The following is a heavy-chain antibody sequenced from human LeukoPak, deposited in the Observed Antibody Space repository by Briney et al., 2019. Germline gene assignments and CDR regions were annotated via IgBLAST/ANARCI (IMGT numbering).Heavy chain of an antibody. D-gene: IGHD5-24*01. Sequence: GRSLRLSCAASGFTFSSYAMHWVRQAPGKGLEWVAVISYDGSNKYYADSVKGRFTISRDNSKNTLYLQMNGLRAEDTAVYYCARRRFDYWGQGTLVTVSS. CDR2: ISYDGSNK. V-gene: IGHV3-30-3*01. J-gene: IGHJ4*02. CDR1: GFTFSSYA. CDR3: ARRRFDY.